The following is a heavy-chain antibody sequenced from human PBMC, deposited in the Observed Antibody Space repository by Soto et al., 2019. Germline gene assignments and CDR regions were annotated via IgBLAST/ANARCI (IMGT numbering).Heavy chain of an antibody. D-gene: IGHD3-10*01. Sequence: SETLSLTCTVSGGSISSGGYYWSWIRQHPGKGLEWIGYIYYSGSTYYNPSLKSRVTISVDTSKNQFSLKLSSVTAADTAVYYCARDMARGYFDYWGQGTLVTVSS. CDR2: IYYSGST. CDR1: GGSISSGGYY. V-gene: IGHV4-31*03. J-gene: IGHJ4*02. CDR3: ARDMARGYFDY.